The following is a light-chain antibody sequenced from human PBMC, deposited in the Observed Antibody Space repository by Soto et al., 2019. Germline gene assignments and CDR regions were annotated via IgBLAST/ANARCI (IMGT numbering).Light chain of an antibody. CDR1: ENIGST. CDR2: GGV. Sequence: EIVMTQSPASVSVSPGETVTLSCRASENIGSTLGWYQQKPGQAPRLVIYGGVARATDVPGRFSGSGSGTDYTLTISSLQSEDFEVYYCQQYFNWPLTLAHGTKVDIK. J-gene: IGKJ1*01. CDR3: QQYFNWPLT. V-gene: IGKV3-15*01.